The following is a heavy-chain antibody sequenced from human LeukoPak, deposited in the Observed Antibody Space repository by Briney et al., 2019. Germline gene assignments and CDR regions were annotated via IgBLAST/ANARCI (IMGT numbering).Heavy chain of an antibody. CDR2: IKSTTDGESK. D-gene: IGHD5-12*01. V-gene: IGHV3-15*01. J-gene: IGHJ4*02. CDR3: TRIRGYSAYDFNY. CDR1: GFSFKDAW. Sequence: GGSLRLSCAASGFSFKDAWMRWVRQAPGKGLEWVGRIKSTTDGESKEYAAHVRGSFTSEKADSRNMLHLNLMRLKTKDAALDRCTRIRGYSAYDFNYWGQGNLVTASS.